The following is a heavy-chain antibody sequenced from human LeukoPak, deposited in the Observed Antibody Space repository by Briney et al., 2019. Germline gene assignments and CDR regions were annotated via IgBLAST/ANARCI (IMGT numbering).Heavy chain of an antibody. CDR1: GGTFSSYA. CDR3: ARDDAGIVVVPADPLDY. CDR2: IIPIFGTA. Sequence: SVKVSCKASGGTFSSYAISWVRQAPGQGLEWMGGIIPIFGTANYAQKFQGRVTITADESTSTAYMELSSLRSEDTAVYYCARDDAGIVVVPADPLDYWGQGTLVTVSS. V-gene: IGHV1-69*13. J-gene: IGHJ4*02. D-gene: IGHD2-2*01.